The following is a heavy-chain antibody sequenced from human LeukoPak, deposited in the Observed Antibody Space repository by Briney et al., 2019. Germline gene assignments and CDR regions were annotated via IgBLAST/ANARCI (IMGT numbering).Heavy chain of an antibody. D-gene: IGHD1-26*01. CDR3: ARTSGSYFYYYGMDV. J-gene: IGHJ6*02. CDR2: IYYSGST. CDR1: GGSISSYY. V-gene: IGHV4-59*01. Sequence: SETLSLTCTVSGGSISSYYWSWIRQPPGKGLEWIGYIYYSGSTNYNPSLKSRVTISVDTSKNQFSLKLSSVTAADTAVYYCARTSGSYFYYYGMDVWGQGTTVTVSS.